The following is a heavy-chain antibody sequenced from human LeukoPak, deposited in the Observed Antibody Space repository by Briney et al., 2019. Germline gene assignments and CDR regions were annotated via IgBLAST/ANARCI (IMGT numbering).Heavy chain of an antibody. Sequence: HSGGSLRLSCAASGFTFSSYWMSWVRQAPGKGLEWVANIKQDGSEKYYVDSAKGRFTISRDNAKNSLYLQMNSLRAEDTAVYYCARDGKFGELIDWGQGTLVTVSS. CDR3: ARDGKFGELID. CDR2: IKQDGSEK. J-gene: IGHJ4*02. CDR1: GFTFSSYW. V-gene: IGHV3-7*01. D-gene: IGHD3-10*01.